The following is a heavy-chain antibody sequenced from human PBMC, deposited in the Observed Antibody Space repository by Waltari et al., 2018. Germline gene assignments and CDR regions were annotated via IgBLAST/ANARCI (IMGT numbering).Heavy chain of an antibody. CDR1: GGTFSSYA. J-gene: IGHJ3*02. CDR2: IIPIFGTA. D-gene: IGHD3-22*01. V-gene: IGHV1-69*05. Sequence: SVKVSCKASGGTFSSYAISWVRQAPGQGLEWMGGIIPIFGTANYAQKFQGRVTITTDESTSTAYMELSSLRSEDTAVYYCARGLVVITTIDAFDIWGQGTMVTVSS. CDR3: ARGLVVITTIDAFDI.